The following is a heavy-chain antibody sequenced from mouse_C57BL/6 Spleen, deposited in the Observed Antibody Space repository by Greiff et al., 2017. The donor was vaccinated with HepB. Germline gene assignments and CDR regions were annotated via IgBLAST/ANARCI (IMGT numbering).Heavy chain of an antibody. CDR2: IYPGDGDT. V-gene: IGHV1-82*01. CDR3: ASVDTAVGYAMAY. CDR1: GYTFSSSW. J-gene: IGHJ4*01. D-gene: IGHD3-3*01. Sequence: QVTLKESGPELVKPGASVKISCKASGYTFSSSWMNWVKQRPGKGLEWIGRIYPGDGDTNYNGKFKGKATLTADKSSSTAYMQLSSLTSEDSAVYFCASVDTAVGYAMAYWGQGTSVTVSS.